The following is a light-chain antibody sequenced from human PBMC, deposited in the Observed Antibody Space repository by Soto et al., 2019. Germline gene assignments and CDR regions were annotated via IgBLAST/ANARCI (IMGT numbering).Light chain of an antibody. CDR1: ISDVGGYNF. J-gene: IGLJ1*01. CDR3: SSFTGSNYV. CDR2: DVS. Sequence: LTQPASVSGSPGQSITISCTGTISDVGGYNFVSWYQQYPGKAPKLMICDVSNRPSGVSNRFSGSKSGNTASLTISGLQAEDEADYYCSSFTGSNYVFGTGTKVTVL. V-gene: IGLV2-14*03.